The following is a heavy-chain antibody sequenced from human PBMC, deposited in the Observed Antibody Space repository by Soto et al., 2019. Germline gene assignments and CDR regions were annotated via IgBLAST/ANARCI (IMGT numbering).Heavy chain of an antibody. CDR3: ARANYGDHPPSYYYYYMDV. D-gene: IGHD4-17*01. CDR2: ISAYNGNT. V-gene: IGHV1-18*01. J-gene: IGHJ6*03. Sequence: ASVKVSCKASGYTFTSYGISWVRQAPGQGLEWMGWISAYNGNTNYAQKLQGRVTMTTDTSTSTAYMELRGLRSDDTAVYYCARANYGDHPPSYYYYYMDVWGKGTTVTVSS. CDR1: GYTFTSYG.